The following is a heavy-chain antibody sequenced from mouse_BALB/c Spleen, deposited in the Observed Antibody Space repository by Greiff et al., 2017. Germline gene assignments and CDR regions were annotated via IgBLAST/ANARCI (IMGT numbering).Heavy chain of an antibody. V-gene: IGHV5-9-4*01. J-gene: IGHJ3*01. D-gene: IGHD2-4*01. Sequence: EVQGVESGGGLVKPGGSLKLSCAASGFTFSSYAMSWVRQSPEKRLEWVAEISSGGSYTYYPDTVTGRFTISRDNAKNTLYLEMSSLRSEDTAMYYCARGDYDFAYWGQGTLVTVSA. CDR1: GFTFSSYA. CDR3: ARGDYDFAY. CDR2: ISSGGSYT.